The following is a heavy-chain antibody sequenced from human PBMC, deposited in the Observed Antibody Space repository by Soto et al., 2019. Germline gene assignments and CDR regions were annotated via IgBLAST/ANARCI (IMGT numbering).Heavy chain of an antibody. CDR3: ARCPFTGSYYSGFDY. V-gene: IGHV5-51*01. D-gene: IGHD3-22*01. CDR2: IYPGDADT. CDR1: GYSFTTYW. Sequence: PGESLKISCKASGYSFTTYWFGWVRQMPGKGLEWMGMIYPGDADTRYSPSLQGQVTISADRSINTAYLQWSSLKASDTAMYFCARCPFTGSYYSGFDYWGQGTLVTVSS. J-gene: IGHJ4*02.